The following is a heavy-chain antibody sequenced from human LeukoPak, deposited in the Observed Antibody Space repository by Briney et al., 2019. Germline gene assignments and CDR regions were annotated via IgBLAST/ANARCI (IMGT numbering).Heavy chain of an antibody. J-gene: IGHJ6*02. V-gene: IGHV3-33*01. CDR3: ARDGDYYDSSGYPTYYYYYGMDV. Sequence: PGGSLRLSCAASGFTFSSYGMHWVRQAPGKGLEWVAVIWYDGSNKYYADSVKGRFTISRDNSKNTLYLQMNSLRAEDMAVYYCARDGDYYDSSGYPTYYYYYGMDVWGQGTTVTVSS. D-gene: IGHD3-22*01. CDR2: IWYDGSNK. CDR1: GFTFSSYG.